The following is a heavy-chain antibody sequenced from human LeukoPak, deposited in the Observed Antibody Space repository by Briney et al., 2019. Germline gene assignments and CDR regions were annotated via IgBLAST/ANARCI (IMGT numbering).Heavy chain of an antibody. CDR1: GGSISSYY. Sequence: SETLSLTCTVSGGSISSYYWSWLRQPPGKGLEWIGYIYYSGSTNYNPSLTSRVTISVDTSKNQFSLKLSSVTAADTAVYYCARVGGIRLHMYYYYMDVRGKGTTVTVSS. D-gene: IGHD3-16*01. V-gene: IGHV4-59*01. CDR3: ARVGGIRLHMYYYYMDV. J-gene: IGHJ6*03. CDR2: IYYSGST.